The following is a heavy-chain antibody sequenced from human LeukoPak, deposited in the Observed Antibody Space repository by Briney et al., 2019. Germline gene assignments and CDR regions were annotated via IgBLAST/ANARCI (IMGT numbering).Heavy chain of an antibody. Sequence: GGSLRLSCAASGFTFSSYAMSWVRQAPGKGLEWVSVITDSGGSTYYADPVKGWFTISRDNSRNTLYLQMNSLRAEDTAVYYCAKPRSGWYHFDYWGQGTLVTVSS. J-gene: IGHJ4*02. CDR3: AKPRSGWYHFDY. D-gene: IGHD6-19*01. CDR2: ITDSGGST. V-gene: IGHV3-23*01. CDR1: GFTFSSYA.